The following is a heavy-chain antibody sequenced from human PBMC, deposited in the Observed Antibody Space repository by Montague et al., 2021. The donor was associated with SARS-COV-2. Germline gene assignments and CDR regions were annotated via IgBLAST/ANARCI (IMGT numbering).Heavy chain of an antibody. Sequence: SETLSLTCTVAGGSISSSNYYWGWIRQPPGKGLEWIGSLFYSGSSFCXXXLKSRVTISVDTSKNQFSLRLSSVTAADTAVYYCVAEWLAIYYFDFWGQGTLVTVSS. D-gene: IGHD6-19*01. CDR2: LFYSGSS. CDR1: GGSISSSNYY. CDR3: VAEWLAIYYFDF. V-gene: IGHV4-39*01. J-gene: IGHJ4*02.